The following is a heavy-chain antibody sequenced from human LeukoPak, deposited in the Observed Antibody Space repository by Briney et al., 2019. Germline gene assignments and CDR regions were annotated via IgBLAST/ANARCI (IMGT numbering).Heavy chain of an antibody. CDR3: ARHRPEYGSGSYGWFDP. Sequence: SETLSLTCAVSGGSISSGGYSWSWIRQPPGRGLEWIGYIYHSGSTYYNPSLKSRVTISVDRSKNQFSLKLSSVTAADTAVYYCARHRPEYGSGSYGWFDPWGQGTLVTVSS. CDR2: IYHSGST. V-gene: IGHV4-30-2*01. J-gene: IGHJ5*02. D-gene: IGHD3-10*01. CDR1: GGSISSGGYS.